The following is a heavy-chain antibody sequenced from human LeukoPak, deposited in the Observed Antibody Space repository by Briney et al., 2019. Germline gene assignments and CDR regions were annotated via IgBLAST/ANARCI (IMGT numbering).Heavy chain of an antibody. J-gene: IGHJ6*03. Sequence: MPSETLSLTCAVYGGSFSGYYWSWIRQPPGKGLEWIGEINHSGSTNYNPSLKSRVTISVDTSKNQFSLKLSSVTAADTAVYYCAREKADTDPYYYYYYMDVWGKGTTVTISS. CDR1: GGSFSGYY. CDR3: AREKADTDPYYYYYYMDV. V-gene: IGHV4-34*01. CDR2: INHSGST.